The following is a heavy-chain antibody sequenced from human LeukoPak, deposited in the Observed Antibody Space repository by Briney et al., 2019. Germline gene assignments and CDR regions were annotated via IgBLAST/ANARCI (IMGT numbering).Heavy chain of an antibody. V-gene: IGHV3-30-3*01. D-gene: IGHD3-16*01. CDR3: ARDALRSFDY. Sequence: GGSLRLSCAASGFTFSSYAMHWVRQAPGKGLEWVAVISYDGSNKYYADSVKGRSTISRDNSKNTLYLQMNSLRAEDTAVYYCARDALRSFDYWGQGTLVTVPS. CDR2: ISYDGSNK. J-gene: IGHJ4*02. CDR1: GFTFSSYA.